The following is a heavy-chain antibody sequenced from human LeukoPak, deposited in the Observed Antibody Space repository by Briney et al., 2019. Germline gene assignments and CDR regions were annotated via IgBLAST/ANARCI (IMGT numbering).Heavy chain of an antibody. J-gene: IGHJ5*02. CDR2: INPNSGGT. CDR3: ARGSWIQRGWFDP. V-gene: IGHV1-2*02. D-gene: IGHD5-18*01. CDR1: GYTFTGYY. Sequence: ASVKVSCKASGYTFTGYYMHWVRQAPGQGLEWMGWINPNSGGTNYAQKFQGRVTMTRDTSISTAYMELSRLRSDDTAVYYCARGSWIQRGWFDPWGQGTLVTVPS.